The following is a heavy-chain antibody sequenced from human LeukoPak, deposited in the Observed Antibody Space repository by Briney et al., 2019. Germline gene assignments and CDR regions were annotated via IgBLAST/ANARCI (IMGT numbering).Heavy chain of an antibody. D-gene: IGHD4-17*01. CDR1: VGTFSSYA. CDR3: AMDGDYGQGDY. CDR2: IIPILGIA. V-gene: IGHV1-69*04. J-gene: IGHJ4*02. Sequence: SVKVSCKASVGTFSSYAISWVREAPGQGLEWMGRIIPILGIANYAQKFQGRGTITADKSTSTAYMELSSLRSEDTAVYYCAMDGDYGQGDYWGQGTLVTVSS.